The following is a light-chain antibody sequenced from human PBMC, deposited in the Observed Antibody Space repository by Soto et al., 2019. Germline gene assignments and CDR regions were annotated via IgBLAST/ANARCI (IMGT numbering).Light chain of an antibody. CDR1: QTISND. J-gene: IGKJ4*01. CDR2: GAS. Sequence: EVVMTQSPATVSVSPGEGVTLSCRASQTISNDLAWYQQKPGQAPRLLIYGASTRATGVPARFSGGGSGTEFTLTISSLQSEDFAFYYCQQNNKWPPVPFGGGKKVEIK. V-gene: IGKV3-15*01. CDR3: QQNNKWPPVP.